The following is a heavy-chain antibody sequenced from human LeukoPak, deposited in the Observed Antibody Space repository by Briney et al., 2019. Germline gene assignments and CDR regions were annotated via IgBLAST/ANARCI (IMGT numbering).Heavy chain of an antibody. J-gene: IGHJ5*02. CDR1: GGTFSSYA. D-gene: IGHD2-2*01. V-gene: IGHV1-69*05. CDR2: IIPIFGTA. CDR3: AKGDCSSTSCYPYNWFDP. Sequence: SVKVSCKASGGTFSSYAISWVRQAPGQGLEWMGGIIPIFGTANYAQKFQGRVTITTDESTSTAYMELSSLRSEDTAVYYCAKGDCSSTSCYPYNWFDPWGQGTLVTVSS.